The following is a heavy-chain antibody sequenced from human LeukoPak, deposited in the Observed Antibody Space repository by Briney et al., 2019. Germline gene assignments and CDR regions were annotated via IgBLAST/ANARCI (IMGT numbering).Heavy chain of an antibody. CDR3: AKDRVAAAGVNWFDP. D-gene: IGHD6-13*01. V-gene: IGHV3-23*01. J-gene: IGHJ5*02. CDR1: GFTFSSYS. Sequence: GGSLRLSCAASGFTFSSYSMNWVRQAPGKGLEWVSAISGSGGSTYYADSVKGRFTISRDNSKNTLYLQMNSLRAEDTAVYYCAKDRVAAAGVNWFDPWGQGTLVTVSS. CDR2: ISGSGGST.